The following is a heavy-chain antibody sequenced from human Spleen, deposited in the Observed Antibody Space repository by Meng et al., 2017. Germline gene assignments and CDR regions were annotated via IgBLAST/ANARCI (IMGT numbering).Heavy chain of an antibody. CDR3: ARGPTTMAHDFDY. V-gene: IGHV4-34*01. D-gene: IGHD4-11*01. CDR1: GGSFSDYY. Sequence: QVQLQQWGAGRLKPSEPLSLTCVVSGGSFSDYYWSWIRHPPGKGLEWIGEINHSGSTNYNPSLESRATISVDTSQNNLSLKLSSVTAADSAVYYCARGPTTMAHDFDYWGQGTLVTVSS. J-gene: IGHJ4*02. CDR2: INHSGST.